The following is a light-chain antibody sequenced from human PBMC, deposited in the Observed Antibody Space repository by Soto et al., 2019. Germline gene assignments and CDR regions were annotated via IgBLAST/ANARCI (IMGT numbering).Light chain of an antibody. J-gene: IGKJ1*01. CDR2: KAS. Sequence: DIQMTQSPSTLSASVADRVTITCRASQSITNRLAGYQQKPGKTPMFLIYKASNLEGGFPSRFSGSGSGAEFTLVIRSVQPDEFAPYYYQYWDNYSWTFGQGTKVVSK. CDR3: QYWDNYSWT. V-gene: IGKV1-5*03. CDR1: QSITNR.